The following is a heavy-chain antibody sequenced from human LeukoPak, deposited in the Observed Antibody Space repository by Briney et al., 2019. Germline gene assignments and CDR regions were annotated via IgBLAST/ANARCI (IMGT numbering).Heavy chain of an antibody. J-gene: IGHJ3*02. Sequence: SETLTLSCTASGGSFSSNSLYWVWIRQPPGKGLEWIGSIYYSGSTYYNPSLKSRVTISVDTSKNQFSLKLSSVTAADTAVYYCARVSITMDCGVMNAFDIRGQGTMVTVSS. D-gene: IGHD3-10*01. CDR3: ARVSITMDCGVMNAFDI. CDR1: GGSFSSNSLY. CDR2: IYYSGST. V-gene: IGHV4-39*01.